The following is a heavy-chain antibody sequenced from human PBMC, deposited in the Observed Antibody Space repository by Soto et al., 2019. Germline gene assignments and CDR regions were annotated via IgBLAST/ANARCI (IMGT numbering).Heavy chain of an antibody. V-gene: IGHV3-48*01. CDR2: ISGRGSPI. D-gene: IGHD5-18*01. CDR1: GYSSFSYYS. CDR3: ARVRGHSYGYVDY. Sequence: GGSLRVSCAASGYSSFSYYSMNWVRQAPGKGLEWVSFISGRGSPIYYADSVRGRFTISRDNAKNSLSLEMNNLRVEDTAVYYCARVRGHSYGYVDYQGQVPLVTLSP. J-gene: IGHJ4*02.